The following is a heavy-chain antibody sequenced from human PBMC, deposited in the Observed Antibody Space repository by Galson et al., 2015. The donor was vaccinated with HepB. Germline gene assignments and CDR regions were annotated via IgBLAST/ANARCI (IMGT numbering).Heavy chain of an antibody. D-gene: IGHD3-10*01. CDR1: GFTFSDYS. Sequence: SLRLSCAASGFTFSDYSMSWIRQTPGKGLEWVSSINTSGNTIYYADSVKGRFTISRDNAKNSLYPQMNSLRAEDTAVYYCARDLWFRDDYYYYYMDGWGKGTTVTVSS. CDR2: INTSGNTI. J-gene: IGHJ6*03. V-gene: IGHV3-11*01. CDR3: ARDLWFRDDYYYYYMDG.